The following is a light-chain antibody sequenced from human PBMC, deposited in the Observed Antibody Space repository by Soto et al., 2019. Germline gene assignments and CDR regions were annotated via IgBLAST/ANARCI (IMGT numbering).Light chain of an antibody. CDR1: MRDVGAYNL. Sequence: QSALTQPASVSGSAGQSITISCSGTMRDVGAYNLVSWYQQHPGKAPKLIIYEVSNRPSGVSNRFSGSKSGNTASLTISGLQAEDEADYYCSSYTSSSTLVFGGGTKLTVL. J-gene: IGLJ2*01. CDR2: EVS. CDR3: SSYTSSSTLV. V-gene: IGLV2-14*01.